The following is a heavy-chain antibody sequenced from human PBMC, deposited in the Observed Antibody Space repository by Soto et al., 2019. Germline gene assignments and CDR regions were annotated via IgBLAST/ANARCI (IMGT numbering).Heavy chain of an antibody. CDR1: GFTFDDYT. CDR3: AKVMIIAAAGPIDY. J-gene: IGHJ4*02. D-gene: IGHD6-13*01. CDR2: ISWDGGST. V-gene: IGHV3-43*01. Sequence: SLRLSCAASGFTFDDYTMHWVRQAPGKGLEWVSLISWDGGSTYYADSVKGRFTISRDNSKNSLYLQMNSLRTEDTALYYCAKVMIIAAAGPIDYWGQGTLVTVSS.